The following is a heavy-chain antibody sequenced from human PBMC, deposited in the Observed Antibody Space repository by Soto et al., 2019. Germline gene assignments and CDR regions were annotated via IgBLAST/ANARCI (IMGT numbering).Heavy chain of an antibody. Sequence: GESLKISCAASGFTFSSYAMSWVRQAPGKGLEWVSAISGSDGSTYYADSVKGRFTISRDNSKNTLYLQMNSLRAEDTSVYYCAKGGDSLSDAFDIWGQGTMVTVSS. CDR3: AKGGDSLSDAFDI. V-gene: IGHV3-23*01. CDR2: ISGSDGST. D-gene: IGHD3-10*01. CDR1: GFTFSSYA. J-gene: IGHJ3*02.